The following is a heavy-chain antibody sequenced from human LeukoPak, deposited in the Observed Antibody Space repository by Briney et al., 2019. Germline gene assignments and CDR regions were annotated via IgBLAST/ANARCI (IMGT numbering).Heavy chain of an antibody. J-gene: IGHJ3*01. CDR2: IYPGDSDT. V-gene: IGHV5-51*01. CDR3: ARPNITSYYDSRGYDAFDV. Sequence: GESLKISCKGSGXKFSTYWIAWVRQMPGKGLEWMGIIYPGDSDTRYSPSFQGQVTISADKSVNSAYLQWSSLKASDTAMYYCARPNITSYYDSRGYDAFDVWGQGTMVTVSS. D-gene: IGHD3-22*01. CDR1: GXKFSTYW.